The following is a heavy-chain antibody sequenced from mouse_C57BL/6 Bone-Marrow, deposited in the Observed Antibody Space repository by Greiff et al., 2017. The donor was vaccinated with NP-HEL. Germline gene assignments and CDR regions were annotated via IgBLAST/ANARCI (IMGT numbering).Heavy chain of an antibody. CDR1: GFTFSDYG. CDR3: ARRDDYDAMDY. CDR2: ISNLAYSI. Sequence: EVKLMESGGGLVQPGGSLKLSCAASGFTFSDYGMAWVRQAPRKGPEWVAFISNLAYSIYYADTVTGRFTISRENAKNTLYLEMSSLRSEDTAMYYCARRDDYDAMDYWGQGTSVTVSS. V-gene: IGHV5-15*01. J-gene: IGHJ4*01.